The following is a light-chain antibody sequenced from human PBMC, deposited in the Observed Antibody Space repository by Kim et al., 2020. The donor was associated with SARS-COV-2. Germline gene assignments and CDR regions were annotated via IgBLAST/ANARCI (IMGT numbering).Light chain of an antibody. V-gene: IGKV1-9*01. Sequence: IQLTQSPSSLSASVGDRVTITCRASQGIGTYIAWYQQSQGKAPKLLIYDASSLKRGVPSRFSGSGSGTEFTLTISSLQPEDVATYYCQQLNSYPSFGPGTKVDIK. CDR1: QGIGTY. CDR2: DAS. J-gene: IGKJ3*01. CDR3: QQLNSYPS.